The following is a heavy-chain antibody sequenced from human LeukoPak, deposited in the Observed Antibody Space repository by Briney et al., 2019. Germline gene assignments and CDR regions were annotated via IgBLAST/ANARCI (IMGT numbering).Heavy chain of an antibody. CDR1: GFTFSSHS. CDR3: AKAPVTTCRGAYCYPFDY. Sequence: GGSLRLSCAASGFTFSSHSMAWVRQAPGKGLEWVSAISDSGNTYHADSVKGRFTISRDSSKNTLFLQMNRLRPEDAAVYYCAKAPVTTCRGAYCYPFDYWGQGTLVTVSS. J-gene: IGHJ4*02. V-gene: IGHV3-23*01. D-gene: IGHD2-21*01. CDR2: ISDSGNT.